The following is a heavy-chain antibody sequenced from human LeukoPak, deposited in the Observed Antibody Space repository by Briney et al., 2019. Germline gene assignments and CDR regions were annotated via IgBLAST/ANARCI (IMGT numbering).Heavy chain of an antibody. V-gene: IGHV3-53*01. CDR3: AREKRWQLGFDY. Sequence: GGSLRLSCAASGFTVSSNYMSWVRQAPGKGLEWASVIYSGGSTYYADSVKGRFTISRDNSKNTLYLQMNSLRAEDTAVYYCAREKRWQLGFDYWGQGTLVTVSS. D-gene: IGHD2-15*01. CDR2: IYSGGST. J-gene: IGHJ4*02. CDR1: GFTVSSNY.